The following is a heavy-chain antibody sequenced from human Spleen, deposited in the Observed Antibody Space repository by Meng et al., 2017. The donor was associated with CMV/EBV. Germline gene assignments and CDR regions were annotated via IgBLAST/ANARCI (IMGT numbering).Heavy chain of an antibody. J-gene: IGHJ3*02. CDR1: GGSVSTGGYY. V-gene: IGHV4-61*08. D-gene: IGHD6-13*01. CDR3: ARDLLGSSSWSYDAFDI. Sequence: GSLRLSCTVSGGSVSTGGYYWTWIRQPPGKGLEWIGYIYYTGDTHYKSSLRSRLAISLDASKNQVSLKLNSVTAADTAVYYCARDLLGSSSWSYDAFDIWGQGITVTVS. CDR2: IYYTGDT.